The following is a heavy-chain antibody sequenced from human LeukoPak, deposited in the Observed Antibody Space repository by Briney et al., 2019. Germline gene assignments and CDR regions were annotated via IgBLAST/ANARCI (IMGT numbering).Heavy chain of an antibody. J-gene: IGHJ4*02. Sequence: GGSLRLSCAASGFTFSSYSMNWVRQAPGKGLEWVSYISSSSSTIYYADSVKGRFTISRDNAKNTLYLQMNSLRAEDTAVYYCARDLVGATAYWGQGTLVTVSS. V-gene: IGHV3-48*04. CDR2: ISSSSSTI. D-gene: IGHD1-26*01. CDR3: ARDLVGATAY. CDR1: GFTFSSYS.